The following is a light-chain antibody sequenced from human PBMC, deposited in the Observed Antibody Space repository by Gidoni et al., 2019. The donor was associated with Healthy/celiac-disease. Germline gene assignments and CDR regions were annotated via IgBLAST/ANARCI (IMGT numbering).Light chain of an antibody. V-gene: IGLV2-14*01. CDR2: EVS. J-gene: IGLJ2*01. Sequence: QSALTQPASVSGSPGQSITISCTGTSSYVGGYNYVYRYQQHPGKAPKLMIYEVSHRSSGVSNRFSGSKSGNTASLTISGLQAEDEADYYCSSYTSSSTLVFGGGTKLTVL. CDR3: SSYTSSSTLV. CDR1: SSYVGGYNY.